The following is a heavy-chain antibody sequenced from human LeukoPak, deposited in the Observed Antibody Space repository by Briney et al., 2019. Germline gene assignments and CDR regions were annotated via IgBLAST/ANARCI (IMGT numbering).Heavy chain of an antibody. V-gene: IGHV3-23*01. CDR1: GFSFSGYG. D-gene: IGHD3-10*01. CDR2: IGSSGDGI. CDR3: AKDRGWFGGSLANFDR. Sequence: PGGSLRLSCVASGFSFSGYGMCWVRQAPGKGLEWVSAIGSSGDGIHYADSVKGRFSISRDNSKSTLYLEMNSLRAEDTAVYYCAKDRGWFGGSLANFDRWGQGTLVTVSS. J-gene: IGHJ4*02.